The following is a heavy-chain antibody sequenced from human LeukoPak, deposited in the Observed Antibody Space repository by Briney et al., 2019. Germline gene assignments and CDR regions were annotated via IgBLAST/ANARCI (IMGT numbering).Heavy chain of an antibody. CDR1: GGSISSYY. Sequence: SETLSLTCTVSGGSISSYYWSWIRQPAGKGLEWIGRIYTSGSTNYNPSLKSRVTMSVDTSKNQFSLKLSSVTAADTAVYYCARGGKRWLQHDAFDIWGQGTMVTVSS. D-gene: IGHD5-24*01. CDR3: ARGGKRWLQHDAFDI. V-gene: IGHV4-4*07. J-gene: IGHJ3*02. CDR2: IYTSGST.